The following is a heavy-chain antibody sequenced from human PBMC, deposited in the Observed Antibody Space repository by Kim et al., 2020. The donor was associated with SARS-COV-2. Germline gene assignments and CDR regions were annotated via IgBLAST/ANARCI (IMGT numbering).Heavy chain of an antibody. D-gene: IGHD3-10*01. CDR1: GFTFSGSA. CDR2: IRSKANSYAT. V-gene: IGHV3-73*01. CDR3: TRALDGLWFGESNYYYGMDV. Sequence: GGSLRLSCAASGFTFSGSAMHWVRQASGKGLEWVGRIRSKANSYATAYAASVKGRFTISRDDSKNTAYLQMNSLKTEDTAVDYCTRALDGLWFGESNYYYGMDVWGQGTTVTVSS. J-gene: IGHJ6*02.